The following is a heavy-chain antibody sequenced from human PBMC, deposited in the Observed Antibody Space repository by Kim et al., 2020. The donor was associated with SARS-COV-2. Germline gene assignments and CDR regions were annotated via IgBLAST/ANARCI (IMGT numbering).Heavy chain of an antibody. J-gene: IGHJ6*02. CDR1: GFTFSSYG. D-gene: IGHD3-16*02. CDR3: ATDIMITFGGVIPTVYYYYGMDV. CDR2: ISYDGSNK. V-gene: IGHV3-30*03. Sequence: GGSLRLSCAASGFTFSSYGMHWVRQAPGKGLEWVAVISYDGSNKYYADSVKGRFTISRDNSKNTLYLQMNSLRAEDTAVYYCATDIMITFGGVIPTVYYYYGMDVWGQGTTVTVSS.